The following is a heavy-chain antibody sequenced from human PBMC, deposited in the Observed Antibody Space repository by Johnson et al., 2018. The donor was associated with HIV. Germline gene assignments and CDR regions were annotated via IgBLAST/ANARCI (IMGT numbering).Heavy chain of an antibody. CDR2: ITWNGGST. J-gene: IGHJ3*02. Sequence: VQLVESGGGVVRPGGSLRLSCAASGFTFDDYGMSWVRQAPGKGLEWVSGITWNGGSTGYADSVKGRFTISRDNAKNSLYLQMNSLSAEDTALYYCARDLGAAAGTPHDAFDIWGQGTMVTVSS. CDR1: GFTFDDYG. D-gene: IGHD6-13*01. CDR3: ARDLGAAAGTPHDAFDI. V-gene: IGHV3-20*04.